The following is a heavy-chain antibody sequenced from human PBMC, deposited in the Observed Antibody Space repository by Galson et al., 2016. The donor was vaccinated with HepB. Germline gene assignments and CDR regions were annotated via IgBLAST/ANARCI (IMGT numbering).Heavy chain of an antibody. D-gene: IGHD3-10*01. CDR2: ISSSSNYI. Sequence: SLRLSCAASGFTFSSYSMNWVRQAPGKGLEWVSSISSSSNYIYHADSVKGRFTISRDNAKNTLYLQMNSLRAEDPAVYYCAQDRYYYGSGSYSGFGYWGQGTLVTVSS. CDR3: AQDRYYYGSGSYSGFGY. V-gene: IGHV3-21*01. J-gene: IGHJ4*02. CDR1: GFTFSSYS.